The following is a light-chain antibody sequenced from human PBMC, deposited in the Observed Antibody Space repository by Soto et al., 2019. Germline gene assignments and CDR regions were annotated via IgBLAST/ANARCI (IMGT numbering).Light chain of an antibody. CDR3: QKSYRTPHT. CDR2: AAS. J-gene: IGKJ2*01. CDR1: QVVSAY. Sequence: DIQMTQSPSSLSSSVGDIVTITCRSSQVVSAYLLWYQQRQGRAPKLLIYAASNLLSGVPSRFSGSGSGTNFTLTISSLHPEDFATYYCQKSYRTPHTFGQGTKLETK. V-gene: IGKV1-39*01.